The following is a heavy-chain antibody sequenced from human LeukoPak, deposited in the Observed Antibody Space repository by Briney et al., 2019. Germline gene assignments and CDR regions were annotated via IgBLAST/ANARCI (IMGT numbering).Heavy chain of an antibody. D-gene: IGHD3-16*02. V-gene: IGHV4-34*01. CDR1: GGSFSGYY. Sequence: SETLSLTCAVYGGSFSGYYWSWIRQPPGKGLEWIGEINHSGSTNYNPSLKSRVTMSVDTSKKLFSLKLSSVTAADTAVYYCARDRQTFYDYVGGNYRFYFDYWGQGTLVTVSS. CDR3: ARDRQTFYDYVGGNYRFYFDY. CDR2: INHSGST. J-gene: IGHJ4*02.